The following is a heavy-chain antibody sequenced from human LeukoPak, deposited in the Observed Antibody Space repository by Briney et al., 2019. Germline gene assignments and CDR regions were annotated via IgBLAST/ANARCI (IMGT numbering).Heavy chain of an antibody. CDR1: GFTFSGYS. Sequence: PGGSLRLSCAASGFTFSGYSMNWVRQAPGKGLEWVSYISSSSSTIYYADSVKGRFTISRDNAKNSLYLQMNSLRAEDTAVYYCAKRLQDSSGYYRLYYYGMDVWGQGTTVTVSS. D-gene: IGHD3-22*01. CDR2: ISSSSSTI. V-gene: IGHV3-48*01. J-gene: IGHJ6*02. CDR3: AKRLQDSSGYYRLYYYGMDV.